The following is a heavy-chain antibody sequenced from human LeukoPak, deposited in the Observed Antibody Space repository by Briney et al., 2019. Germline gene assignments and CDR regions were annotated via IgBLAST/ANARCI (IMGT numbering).Heavy chain of an antibody. Sequence: SETLSLTCAVYGGSFSGYYWSWIRQPPGKGLEWIEEINHSGSTNYNPSLKSRVTISVDTSENQFSLKLSSVTAADTAVYYCARAATWIQLGRWFDPWGQGTLVTVSS. J-gene: IGHJ5*02. D-gene: IGHD5-18*01. V-gene: IGHV4-34*01. CDR3: ARAATWIQLGRWFDP. CDR2: INHSGST. CDR1: GGSFSGYY.